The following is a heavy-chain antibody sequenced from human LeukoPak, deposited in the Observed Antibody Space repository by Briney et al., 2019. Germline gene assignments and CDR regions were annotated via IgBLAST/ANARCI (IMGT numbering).Heavy chain of an antibody. CDR3: ARDGVRDGLYFDY. CDR1: GFTVSSNY. J-gene: IGHJ4*02. V-gene: IGHV3-53*01. CDR2: IYSGGTT. D-gene: IGHD5-24*01. Sequence: PGGPLRLSCAASGFTVSSNYMSWVRQAPGRGLEWVSIIYSGGTTYYADSVKGRFTISRDNSKNTLYLQMNSLRAEDTAVYYCARDGVRDGLYFDYWGQGTPVTVSS.